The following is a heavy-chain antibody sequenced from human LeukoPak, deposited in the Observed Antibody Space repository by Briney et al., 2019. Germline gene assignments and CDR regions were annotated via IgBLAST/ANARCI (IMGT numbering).Heavy chain of an antibody. D-gene: IGHD6-19*01. J-gene: IGHJ4*02. CDR2: ISSSGSTI. CDR3: ARLAVAGLYFDY. V-gene: IGHV3-48*03. Sequence: PGGSLRLSCAASGFTFSSYEMNWVRQAPGKGLEWVSYISSSGSTIYYADSVKGRFTIPRDNAKNSLYLQMNSLRAEDTAVYYCARLAVAGLYFDYWGQGTLVTVSS. CDR1: GFTFSSYE.